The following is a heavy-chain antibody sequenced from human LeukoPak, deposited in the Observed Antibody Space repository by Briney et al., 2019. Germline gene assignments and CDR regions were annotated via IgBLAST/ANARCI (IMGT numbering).Heavy chain of an antibody. J-gene: IGHJ6*02. V-gene: IGHV1-69*13. CDR2: IVPIFGTA. CDR1: GGTFSSYA. Sequence: SVKVSCKASGGTFSSYAISWVRQAPGQGLEWMGGIVPIFGTANYAQKFQGRVTITADESTSTAYMELSSLRSEDTAVYYCARTRSSSPLGYYYYGMDVWGQGTTVTVSS. D-gene: IGHD6-6*01. CDR3: ARTRSSSPLGYYYYGMDV.